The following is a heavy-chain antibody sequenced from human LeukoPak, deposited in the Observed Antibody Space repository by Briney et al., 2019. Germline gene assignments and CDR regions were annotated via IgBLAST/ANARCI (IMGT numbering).Heavy chain of an antibody. Sequence: GGSLRLSCAASGFTFDDYAMHWVRQAPGKGLEWVSDISWNSGSIGYADSVKGRFTISRDNAKNSLYLQMNSLRAEDTALYYCAKDISPIAAAGSRGVSGGFDYWGQGTLVTVSS. CDR3: AKDISPIAAAGSRGVSGGFDY. V-gene: IGHV3-9*01. D-gene: IGHD6-13*01. CDR1: GFTFDDYA. CDR2: ISWNSGSI. J-gene: IGHJ4*02.